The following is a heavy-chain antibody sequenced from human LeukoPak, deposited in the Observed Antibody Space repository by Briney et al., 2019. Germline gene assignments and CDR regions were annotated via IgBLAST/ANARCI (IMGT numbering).Heavy chain of an antibody. D-gene: IGHD3-10*01. CDR2: ISSDGSST. CDR1: GFTFSSYW. V-gene: IGHV3-74*01. Sequence: GGSLRLSCAASGFTFSSYWMHWVRQAPGKGLVWVSRISSDGSSTTYADSVKGRFTISRDNSKNTLYLQMNSLRADDTAVYYCARSLRVRGVPDYMDVWGKGTTVTISS. CDR3: ARSLRVRGVPDYMDV. J-gene: IGHJ6*03.